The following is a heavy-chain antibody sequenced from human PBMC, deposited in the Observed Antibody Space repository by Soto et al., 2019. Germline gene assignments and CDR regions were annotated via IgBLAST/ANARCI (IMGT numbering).Heavy chain of an antibody. CDR2: IYNSGSP. V-gene: IGHV4-59*10. CDR3: ARLRGSSSDFFDF. CDR1: GGYFSGYY. D-gene: IGHD6-6*01. J-gene: IGHJ4*02. Sequence: LACAVSGGYFSGYYCSLIRQPPWKGLEWIGRIYNSGSPNYNPSLKSRVTMSVDTSKNQFSLKLSSVTAADTAVYYCARLRGSSSDFFDFWGQGTLVTVSS.